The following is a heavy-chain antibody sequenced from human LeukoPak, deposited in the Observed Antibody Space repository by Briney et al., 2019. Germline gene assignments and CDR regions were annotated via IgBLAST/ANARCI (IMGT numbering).Heavy chain of an antibody. CDR3: VGVTYSSYDDFDY. J-gene: IGHJ4*02. Sequence: ASVKVSCKTSGYTFTGHHIHWVRQAPAQGLEWMGWIYPSSGGTQYGQKFKGRVTMTRDTSVSTAYIELTRLQFDDTAVYYCVGVTYSSYDDFDYWGQGTLVTVSS. V-gene: IGHV1-2*02. CDR1: GYTFTGHH. D-gene: IGHD3-16*01. CDR2: IYPSSGGT.